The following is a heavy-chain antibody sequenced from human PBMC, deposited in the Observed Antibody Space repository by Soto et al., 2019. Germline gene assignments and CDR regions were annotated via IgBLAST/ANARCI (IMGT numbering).Heavy chain of an antibody. CDR1: GFTFSSYA. CDR2: ISGSGGST. CDR3: AKEYSNYVYYYYYYMDV. D-gene: IGHD4-4*01. V-gene: IGHV3-23*01. J-gene: IGHJ6*03. Sequence: GESLKISCAASGFTFSSYAMSWVRQAPGKGLEWVSAISGSGGSTYYADSVKGRFTISRDNSKNTLYLQMNSLRGEDTAVYYCAKEYSNYVYYYYYYMDVWGKGTTVTVSS.